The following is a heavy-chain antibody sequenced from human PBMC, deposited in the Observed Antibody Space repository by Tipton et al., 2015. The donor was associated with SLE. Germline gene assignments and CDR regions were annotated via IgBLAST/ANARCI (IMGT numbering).Heavy chain of an antibody. CDR2: IDYTANP. V-gene: IGHV4-59*01. CDR3: ARSWNDAPPDLGY. D-gene: IGHD1-1*01. Sequence: TLSLTCNVSGGSISSNYWSWIRQPPGKGLEWIGNIDYTANPNYSPSLKSRVTISIDTSTNHFSLKLRSVTAADTAVYYCARSWNDAPPDLGYWGQGTLVTVSS. J-gene: IGHJ4*02. CDR1: GGSISSNY.